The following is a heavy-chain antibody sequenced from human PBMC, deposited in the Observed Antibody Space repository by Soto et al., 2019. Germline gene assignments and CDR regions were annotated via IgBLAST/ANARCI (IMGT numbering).Heavy chain of an antibody. CDR3: AGTKVCSGTSCPPNFYYYYGMDV. V-gene: IGHV1-69*01. CDR1: GGTFRSYA. J-gene: IGHJ6*02. CDR2: IIPIFGIA. Sequence: QVQLVQSGAEVKKPGSSVKVSCKASGGTFRSYAISWARQYPGHVLEGLGGIIPIFGIANYAQKFQGRVTLTADDSTSTAYMELSSLRSEDTAVYYWAGTKVCSGTSCPPNFYYYYGMDVWGQGTTVTVSS. D-gene: IGHD2-2*01.